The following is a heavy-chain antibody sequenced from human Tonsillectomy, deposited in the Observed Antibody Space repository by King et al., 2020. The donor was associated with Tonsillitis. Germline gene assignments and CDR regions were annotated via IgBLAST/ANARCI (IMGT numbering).Heavy chain of an antibody. Sequence: VQLVESGGGVVQPGRSLRLSCAASGFTFSSYGMHWVRQAPGKGLEWVAVISYDGSNKYYADSVKGRFTISRDNSKNTLYLQMNSLRAEDTAVYYCAKGAGPYSKYIRGYWNGDYWGQGTLVTVSS. CDR1: GFTFSSYG. V-gene: IGHV3-30*18. CDR3: AKGAGPYSKYIRGYWNGDY. D-gene: IGHD1-1*01. CDR2: ISYDGSNK. J-gene: IGHJ4*02.